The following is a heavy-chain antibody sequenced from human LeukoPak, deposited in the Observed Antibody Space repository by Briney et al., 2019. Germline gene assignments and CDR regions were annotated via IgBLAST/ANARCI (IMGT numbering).Heavy chain of an antibody. Sequence: PGGSLRLSCAASGFTFSSYAMHWVRQAPGKGLEWVAVISYDGSNKYYADSVKGRFTISRDNSKNTLYLQMNSLRAEDTAVYYCASIAAPDWGQGTLVTVSS. CDR1: GFTFSSYA. D-gene: IGHD6-6*01. CDR2: ISYDGSNK. CDR3: ASIAAPD. J-gene: IGHJ4*02. V-gene: IGHV3-30-3*01.